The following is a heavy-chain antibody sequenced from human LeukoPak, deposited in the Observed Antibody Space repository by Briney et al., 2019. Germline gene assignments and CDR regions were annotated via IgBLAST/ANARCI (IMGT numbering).Heavy chain of an antibody. CDR1: GYIFRNYG. CDR3: AREETAGYSSGWNWFDP. D-gene: IGHD6-19*01. Sequence: ASVKVSCKASGYIFRNYGITWVRRAPGQGLEWMGWIRVNNGDTKYAQKFQGRITMTTDTSTNTAYMDLRGLRPDDTAVYYCAREETAGYSSGWNWFDPWGQGTLVIVSS. V-gene: IGHV1-18*01. J-gene: IGHJ5*02. CDR2: IRVNNGDT.